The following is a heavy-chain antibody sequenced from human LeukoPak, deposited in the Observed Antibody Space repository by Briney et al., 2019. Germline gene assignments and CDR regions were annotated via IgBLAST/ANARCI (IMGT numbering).Heavy chain of an antibody. CDR2: INHSGST. CDR3: ARGGGDVLRYFDWTNWFDP. CDR1: GGSFSGYY. Sequence: SETLSLTCAVYGGSFSGYYWSWIRQPPGKGLEWIGEINHSGSTNYNPSLKSRVTISVDTSKNQFSLKLSSVTAADTAVYYCARGGGDVLRYFDWTNWFDPWGQGTLVTVSS. V-gene: IGHV4-34*01. J-gene: IGHJ5*02. D-gene: IGHD3-9*01.